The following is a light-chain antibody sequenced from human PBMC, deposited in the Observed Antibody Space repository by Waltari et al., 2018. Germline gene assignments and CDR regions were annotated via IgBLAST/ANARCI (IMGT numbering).Light chain of an antibody. CDR1: SGHSTNV. V-gene: IGLV4-69*01. CDR2: VNSEGSH. Sequence: QLVLTQSPSASASLGASVKLTCTLSSGHSTNVIAWLQKRPEKGQRYLRQVNSEGSHNKGDEIPDHFSGSSAGAELYLTISSLQSEDEADYYCQTGGHGTWVFGGGTKLTFL. J-gene: IGLJ3*02. CDR3: QTGGHGTWV.